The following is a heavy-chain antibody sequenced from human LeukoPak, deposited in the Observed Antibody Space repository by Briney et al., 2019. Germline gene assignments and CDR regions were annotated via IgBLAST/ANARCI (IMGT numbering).Heavy chain of an antibody. CDR2: LSGSGGST. J-gene: IGHJ4*02. Sequence: AGGSLRLSCAASGFTFSSYAMSGVRQAPEKGLEWVSGLSGSGGSTYYADSVKGRFTISRDNSKNTLYLQMNSLRAEDTAEYYCAKASGGSGYYTTFDNWGQGTLVTVSS. D-gene: IGHD3-3*01. CDR3: AKASGGSGYYTTFDN. V-gene: IGHV3-23*01. CDR1: GFTFSSYA.